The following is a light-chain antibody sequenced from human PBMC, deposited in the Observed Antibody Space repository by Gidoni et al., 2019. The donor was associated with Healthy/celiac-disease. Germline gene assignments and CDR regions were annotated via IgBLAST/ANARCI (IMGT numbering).Light chain of an antibody. CDR2: GAS. V-gene: IGKV3-15*01. CDR1: RSVSSN. Sequence: IVMTPSPATLSVSPGERATLSCRASRSVSSNLGWYQQKPGQDPRLLIYGASTRATGIPARFSGSGSGTEFTLTISSLQSEDFAVYYCQQYNNWPPLTFGGGTKVEIK. CDR3: QQYNNWPPLT. J-gene: IGKJ4*01.